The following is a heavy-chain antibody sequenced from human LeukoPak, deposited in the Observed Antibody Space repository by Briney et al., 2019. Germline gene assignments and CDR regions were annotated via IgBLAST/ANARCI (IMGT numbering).Heavy chain of an antibody. J-gene: IGHJ4*02. CDR3: ARGGIQVSGIDEFDY. CDR2: IGIRGDT. Sequence: GGSLRLSCAASGFTFIGYDMHWVRQVIGKGLEWVSAIGIRGDTHYSGSVKGRFTISRENAESSLYLQMNSLRAEDTAVHYCARGGIQVSGIDEFDYWGQGTLVTVSS. V-gene: IGHV3-13*01. D-gene: IGHD6-19*01. CDR1: GFTFIGYD.